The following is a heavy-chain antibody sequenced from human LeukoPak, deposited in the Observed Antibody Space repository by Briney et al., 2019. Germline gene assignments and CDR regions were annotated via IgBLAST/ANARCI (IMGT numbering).Heavy chain of an antibody. J-gene: IGHJ6*03. CDR2: IKQDGSEK. Sequence: PGGSLRLSCAAPGFTFSSYWMSWVRQAPGKGLEWVANIKQDGSEKYYVDSVKGRFTISRDNAKNSLYLQMNSLRAEDTAVYYCARENSSSPTGLYYYYYMDVWGKGTTVTVSS. V-gene: IGHV3-7*01. D-gene: IGHD6-6*01. CDR3: ARENSSSPTGLYYYYYMDV. CDR1: GFTFSSYW.